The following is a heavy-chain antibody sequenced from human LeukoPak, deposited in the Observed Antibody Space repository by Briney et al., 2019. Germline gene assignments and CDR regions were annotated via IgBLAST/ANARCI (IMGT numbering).Heavy chain of an antibody. CDR1: GGSISSGGYY. Sequence: SETLSLTCTVSGGSISSGGYYWSWIRQHPGKGLEWIGYIYYSGSTYYNPSLKSRVTISVDTSKNQFSLKLSSVTAADTAVYYCASSPLYGDYGGDAFDIWGQGTMVTVSS. CDR2: IYYSGST. J-gene: IGHJ3*02. D-gene: IGHD4-17*01. V-gene: IGHV4-31*03. CDR3: ASSPLYGDYGGDAFDI.